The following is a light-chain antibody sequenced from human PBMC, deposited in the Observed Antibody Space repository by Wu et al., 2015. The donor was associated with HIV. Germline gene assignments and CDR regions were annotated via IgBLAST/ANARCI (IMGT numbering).Light chain of an antibody. CDR2: GAS. CDR3: QHRSNWPT. J-gene: IGKJ1*01. V-gene: IGKV1-39*01. Sequence: DIQMTQSPSSLSAPVGDRVTITCRASQTVNTYLNWFQQKSGKAPKLLIYGASSLQSEASPRFSGSGSGTDFTLTISSLEPEDFAVYYCQHRSNWPTFGQGTKVEIQ. CDR1: QTVNTY.